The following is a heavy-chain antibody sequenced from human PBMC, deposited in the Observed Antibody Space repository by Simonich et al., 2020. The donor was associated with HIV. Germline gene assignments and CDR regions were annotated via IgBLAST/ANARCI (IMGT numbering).Heavy chain of an antibody. D-gene: IGHD2-2*01. CDR2: ISSSSSYI. CDR3: ARDGRKGSSTSCSDY. J-gene: IGHJ4*02. V-gene: IGHV3-21*01. Sequence: EVQLVESGGGLVKPGGSLRLSCAASGFTFSSYSMNWVRQAQGKGLEWVTSISSSSSYIYYADSVKGRFTISRDNAKNSLYLQMTSLRAEDTAVYYCARDGRKGSSTSCSDYWGQGTLVTVSS. CDR1: GFTFSSYS.